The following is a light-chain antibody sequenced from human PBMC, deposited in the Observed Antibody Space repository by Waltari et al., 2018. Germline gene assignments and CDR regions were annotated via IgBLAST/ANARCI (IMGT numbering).Light chain of an antibody. J-gene: IGKJ4*01. CDR1: QSVSSSS. CDR3: QHYGTSPEVT. Sequence: EIVLTQSPGTLSLSPADRATLSCRASQSVSSSSLAGYQQKLGQAPRLVIYGASSRATGIPDRFSGSGSGTDFTLTISRLEPEDFAVYYCQHYGTSPEVTFGGGTKVEIK. CDR2: GAS. V-gene: IGKV3-20*01.